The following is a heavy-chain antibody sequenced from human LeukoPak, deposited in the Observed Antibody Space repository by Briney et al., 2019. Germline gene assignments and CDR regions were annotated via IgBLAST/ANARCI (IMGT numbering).Heavy chain of an antibody. CDR3: ARDGSYYDSSGYYLEGFGY. Sequence: SETLSLTCAVYGGSFSGYYWSWIRQPPGKGLEWIGEINHSGSTNYNPSLKSRVTISVDTSKNQFSLKLSSVTAADTAVYYCARDGSYYDSSGYYLEGFGYWGQGTLVTVSS. V-gene: IGHV4-34*01. CDR1: GGSFSGYY. D-gene: IGHD3-22*01. CDR2: INHSGST. J-gene: IGHJ4*02.